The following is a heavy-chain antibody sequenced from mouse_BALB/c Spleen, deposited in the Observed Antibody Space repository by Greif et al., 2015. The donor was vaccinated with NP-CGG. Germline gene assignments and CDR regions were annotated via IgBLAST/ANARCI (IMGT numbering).Heavy chain of an antibody. CDR3: AREWDAMDY. CDR2: IWSGGST. CDR1: GFSLTSYG. V-gene: IGHV2-2*02. J-gene: IGHJ4*01. Sequence: VHLVESGPGLVQPSQSLSITCTVSGFSLTSYGVHWVRQSPGKGLEWLGVIWSGGSTDYNEAFISRLSISKDNSKSQVYFKMNSLQANITAIYYCAREWDAMDYWGQGTSVTVSS.